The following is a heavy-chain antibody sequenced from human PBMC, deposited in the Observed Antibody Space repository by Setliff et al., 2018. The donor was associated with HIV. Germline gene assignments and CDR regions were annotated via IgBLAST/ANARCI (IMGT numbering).Heavy chain of an antibody. CDR1: GGSIRNEDYF. V-gene: IGHV4-61*02. CDR3: ARGGRVVRGLIGMYYFDY. Sequence: TLSLTCTVSGGSIRNEDYFWSWIRQPAGKGLEWIGRFYTSGSTNYNPPFKSRVTISEGTSENQFSLKLTSVTAADTAIYYCARGGRVVRGLIGMYYFDYWGQGILVTVSS. D-gene: IGHD3-10*01. CDR2: FYTSGST. J-gene: IGHJ4*02.